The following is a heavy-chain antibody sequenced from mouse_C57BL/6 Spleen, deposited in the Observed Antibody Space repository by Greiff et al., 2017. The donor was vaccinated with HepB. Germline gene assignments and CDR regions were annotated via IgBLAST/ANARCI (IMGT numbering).Heavy chain of an antibody. Sequence: VQRVESGAELVKPGASVKMSCKASGYTFTTYPIEWMKQNHGKSLEWIGNFHPYNDDTKYNEKFKGKATLTVEKSSSTVYLELSRLTSDDSAVYYCARGNYYGSRYWYFDVWGTGTTVTVSS. CDR3: ARGNYYGSRYWYFDV. CDR2: FHPYNDDT. CDR1: GYTFTTYP. J-gene: IGHJ1*03. D-gene: IGHD1-1*01. V-gene: IGHV1-47*01.